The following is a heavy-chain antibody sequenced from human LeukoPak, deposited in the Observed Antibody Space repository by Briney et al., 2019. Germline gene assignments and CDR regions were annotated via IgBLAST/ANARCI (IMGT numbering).Heavy chain of an antibody. V-gene: IGHV5-51*01. Sequence: GESLKISCKGSGYSFTSYWMGWVRQMTGKDLEGTAIIDAGDADTRYSASVQGQVSISADKSISTAYLQWSSLKASDTAMYYCARPEQWLESAFNIWGQGTMVTVSS. CDR1: GYSFTSYW. D-gene: IGHD6-19*01. CDR2: IDAGDADT. CDR3: ARPEQWLESAFNI. J-gene: IGHJ3*02.